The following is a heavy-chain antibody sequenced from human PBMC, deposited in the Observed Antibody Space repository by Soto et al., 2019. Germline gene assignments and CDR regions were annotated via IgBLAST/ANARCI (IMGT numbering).Heavy chain of an antibody. CDR2: INPDGRVT. Sequence: EVQLVESGGGLVQPGGSLTLSCAASGFTFSSYWMHWVRQAPGKGVVWVSRINPDGRVTNYADSEKGRFTTSRDNAKNTLYLQMNSLRREDTAVYYCARVGQGAWYFDLWGRGTLVTVSS. D-gene: IGHD1-26*01. J-gene: IGHJ2*01. CDR3: ARVGQGAWYFDL. V-gene: IGHV3-74*01. CDR1: GFTFSSYW.